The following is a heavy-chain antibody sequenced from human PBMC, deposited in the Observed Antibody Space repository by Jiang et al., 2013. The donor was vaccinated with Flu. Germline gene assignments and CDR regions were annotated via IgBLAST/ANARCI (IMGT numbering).Heavy chain of an antibody. CDR3: ARARGGWLQLPQFDY. Sequence: LLKPSETLSLTCTVSGGSISSSSYYWGWIRQPPGKGLEWIGSIYYSGSTYYNPSLKSRVTISVDTSKNQFSLKLSSVTVADTAVYYCARARGGWLQLPQFDYWGQGTLVTVSS. CDR2: IYYSGST. CDR1: GGSISSSSYY. V-gene: IGHV4-39*01. D-gene: IGHD5-24*01. J-gene: IGHJ4*02.